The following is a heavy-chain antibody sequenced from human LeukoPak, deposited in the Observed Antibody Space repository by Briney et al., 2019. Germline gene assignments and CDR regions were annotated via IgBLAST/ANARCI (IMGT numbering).Heavy chain of an antibody. CDR2: SNHFGST. V-gene: IGHV4-34*01. D-gene: IGHD5-18*01. Sequence: SETLSLTCAVSGESFSGYFWIWIRQPPGKGLEWIGESNHFGSTDYNPSLKSRVTISVDTSKKQFSLNVRSVTDADTAVYFCARGRLQLWSFPLPYNHYAIDVWGQGTTVTVSS. CDR3: ARGRLQLWSFPLPYNHYAIDV. CDR1: GESFSGYF. J-gene: IGHJ6*02.